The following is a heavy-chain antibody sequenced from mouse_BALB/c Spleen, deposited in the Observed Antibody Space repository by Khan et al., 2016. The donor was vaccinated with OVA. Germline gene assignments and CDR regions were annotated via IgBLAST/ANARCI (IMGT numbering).Heavy chain of an antibody. Sequence: QVQLKQSGAELVKPGASVRLSCKSSGYTFTSYYLYWVKQSPGQGLEWIGYINPNNAGTNFNEKFKSKSTLTVDKSSSTAYMQLRSLTSEDSAVYYCARSEYGGFDYWGQGTLVTVSS. V-gene: IGHV1-53*01. J-gene: IGHJ3*01. CDR3: ARSEYGGFDY. D-gene: IGHD1-1*02. CDR2: INPNNAGT. CDR1: GYTFTSYY.